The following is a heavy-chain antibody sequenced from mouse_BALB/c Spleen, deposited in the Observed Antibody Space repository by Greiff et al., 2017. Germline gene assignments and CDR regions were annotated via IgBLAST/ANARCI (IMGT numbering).Heavy chain of an antibody. CDR1: GFTFSNYW. Sequence: EVQVVESGGGLVQPGGSMKLSCVASGFTFSNYWMNWVRQSPEKGLEWVAEIRLKSNNYATHYAESVKGRFTISRDDSKSSVYLQMNNLRAEDTGIYYCPRDGYDAHGYFDVWGAGTTVTVSS. CDR3: PRDGYDAHGYFDV. D-gene: IGHD2-2*01. V-gene: IGHV6-6*02. CDR2: IRLKSNNYAT. J-gene: IGHJ1*01.